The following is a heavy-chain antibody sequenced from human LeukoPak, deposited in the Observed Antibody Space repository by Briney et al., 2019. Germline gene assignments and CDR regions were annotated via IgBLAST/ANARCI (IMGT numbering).Heavy chain of an antibody. J-gene: IGHJ3*02. CDR1: GYSFTSYW. CDR2: IYSGDSDT. Sequence: GESLEISCKGSGYSFTSYWIGWVRQMPGKGLEWMGIIYSGDSDTRYSPSFQGQVTISADKSISTAYLQWSSLKASDTAMYYCARRSLDYGDFRGAFDIWGQGTMVTVSS. CDR3: ARRSLDYGDFRGAFDI. V-gene: IGHV5-51*01. D-gene: IGHD4-17*01.